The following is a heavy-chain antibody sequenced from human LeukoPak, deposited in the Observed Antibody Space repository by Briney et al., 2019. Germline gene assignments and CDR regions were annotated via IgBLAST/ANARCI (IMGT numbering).Heavy chain of an antibody. V-gene: IGHV4-39*01. CDR1: RGYIDSISTRSCY. Sequence: SETLSLTPTVPRGYIDSISTRSCYWGWVRRAPGGGLEWIGRVDFSGNTHSRPCLNSRITTSVDTSNNQFSLRLTSVTAADTAVYYCVRHSFMETFEGDNIYVYGMDVWGQGATVFVSS. D-gene: IGHD3-16*01. CDR2: VDFSGNT. CDR3: VRHSFMETFEGDNIYVYGMDV. J-gene: IGHJ6*02.